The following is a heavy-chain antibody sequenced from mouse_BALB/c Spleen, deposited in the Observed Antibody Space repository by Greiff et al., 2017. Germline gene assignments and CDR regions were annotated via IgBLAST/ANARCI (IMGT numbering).Heavy chain of an antibody. CDR3: ARTWGTAHWYFDV. CDR1: GFTFSSYA. D-gene: IGHD1-2*01. Sequence: EVQLVESGGGLVKPGGSLKLSCAASGFTFSSYAMSWVRQTPEKRLEWVASISSGGSTYYPDSVKGRFTISRDNARNILYLQMSSLRSEDTAMYYCARTWGTAHWYFDVWGAGTTVTVSS. J-gene: IGHJ1*01. V-gene: IGHV5-6-5*01. CDR2: ISSGGST.